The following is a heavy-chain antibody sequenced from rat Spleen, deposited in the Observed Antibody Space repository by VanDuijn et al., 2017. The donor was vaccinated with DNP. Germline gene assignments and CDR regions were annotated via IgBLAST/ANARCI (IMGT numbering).Heavy chain of an antibody. D-gene: IGHD1-10*01. CDR3: ACLNNYNWFAY. V-gene: IGHV5-31*01. CDR1: GFTFSDYL. CDR2: ITSSGGYI. Sequence: EVQLVEYGGGLVQPGRSLKLSCVASGFTFSDYLMTWIRQVPGKGLEWIASITSSGGYISYPDSVKGRFTISRDNAKSSLYLQMDSLRSEDTDTYYCACLNNYNWFAYWGQGTLVTVSS. J-gene: IGHJ3*01.